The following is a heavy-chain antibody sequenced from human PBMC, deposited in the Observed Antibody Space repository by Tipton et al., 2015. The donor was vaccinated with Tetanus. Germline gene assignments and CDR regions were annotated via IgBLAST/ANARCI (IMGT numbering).Heavy chain of an antibody. J-gene: IGHJ4*02. CDR3: ARRRMWTGAYFDY. V-gene: IGHV3-21*01. CDR1: GFTFSSYS. Sequence: SLRLSCAASGFTFSSYSMNWVRQAPGKGLEWVSSISSSSSYIYYADSVKGRFTISRDNAKNSLYLQMNSLRAEDTAVYYCARRRMWTGAYFDYWGQGTLVTVSS. D-gene: IGHD3/OR15-3a*01. CDR2: ISSSSSYI.